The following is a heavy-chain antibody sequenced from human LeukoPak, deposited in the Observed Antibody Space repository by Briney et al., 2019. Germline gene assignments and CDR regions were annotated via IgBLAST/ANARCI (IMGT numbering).Heavy chain of an antibody. CDR1: GGTFSSYA. CDR2: IIPILGIA. Sequence: RASVKVSCKASGGTFSSYAISWVRQAPGQGLEWMGRIIPILGIANYAQKFQGRVTITADKSTSTAYMELSSLRSEDTAVYYCARGSYGYGSFDPWGQGTLVTVSS. J-gene: IGHJ5*02. V-gene: IGHV1-69*04. CDR3: ARGSYGYGSFDP. D-gene: IGHD5-18*01.